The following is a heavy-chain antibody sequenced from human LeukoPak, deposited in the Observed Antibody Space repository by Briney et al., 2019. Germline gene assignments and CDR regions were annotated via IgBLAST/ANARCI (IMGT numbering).Heavy chain of an antibody. CDR1: GFTFSSYA. CDR2: INHSGST. D-gene: IGHD1-26*01. CDR3: AAWRSYLGFDP. J-gene: IGHJ5*02. V-gene: IGHV4-34*08. Sequence: PGGSLRLSCAASGFTFSSYAMSWVRQAPGKGLEWIGEINHSGSTNYNPSLKSRVTISVDRSKNQFSLKLSSVTAADTAVYYCAAWRSYLGFDPWGQGTLVTVSS.